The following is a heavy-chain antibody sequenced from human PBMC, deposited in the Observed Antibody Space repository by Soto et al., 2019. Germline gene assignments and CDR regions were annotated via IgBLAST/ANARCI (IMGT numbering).Heavy chain of an antibody. Sequence: SETLSLTCTVSGGSISSGDYYWSWIRQPPGKGLEWIGYIYYSGSTYYNPSLKSRVTISVDTSKNQFSLKLSSVTAADTAVYYCARTPLVYAMSPYFQHWGQGTLVTVSS. CDR3: ARTPLVYAMSPYFQH. CDR2: IYYSGST. V-gene: IGHV4-30-4*01. D-gene: IGHD2-8*01. CDR1: GGSISSGDYY. J-gene: IGHJ1*01.